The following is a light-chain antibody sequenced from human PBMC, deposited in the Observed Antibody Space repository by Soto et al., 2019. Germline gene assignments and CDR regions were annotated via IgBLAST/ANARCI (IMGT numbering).Light chain of an antibody. J-gene: IGLJ2*01. CDR2: EVS. V-gene: IGLV2-14*01. Sequence: QSALTQPPSASGSPGQSVTISCTGTSSDVGRYNYVSWYQHHPGKAPKLMIYEVSNRPSGVSNRFSGSKSGNTASLTISGLQAEDEADYYCSSYTSSYVVFGGGTKLTVL. CDR3: SSYTSSYVV. CDR1: SSDVGRYNY.